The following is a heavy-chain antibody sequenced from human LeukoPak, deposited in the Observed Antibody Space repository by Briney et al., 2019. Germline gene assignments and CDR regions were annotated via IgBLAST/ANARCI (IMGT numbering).Heavy chain of an antibody. J-gene: IGHJ3*02. Sequence: GASVKVSCKASGYTFTSYYMHWVRQAPGQGLEWMGIINPSGGSTSYAQKFQGRVTMTRDTSTSTVYMELSSLRSEDTAVYYCARASLKVAGPYDAFDIWGQGTMVTVSS. CDR2: INPSGGST. CDR1: GYTFTSYY. D-gene: IGHD6-19*01. V-gene: IGHV1-46*01. CDR3: ARASLKVAGPYDAFDI.